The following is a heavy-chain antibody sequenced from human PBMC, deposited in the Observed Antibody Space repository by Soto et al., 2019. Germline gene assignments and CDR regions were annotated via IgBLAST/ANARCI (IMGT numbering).Heavy chain of an antibody. CDR3: ARVAPWLGYYFDY. D-gene: IGHD5-12*01. CDR2: IIPVLGAA. V-gene: IGHV1-69*01. Sequence: QVQLVQSGAEVRKPGSSVQVSCKASGGTFDNYAIVWVRQAPGQGLEWVGGIIPVLGAANYAQKFQDKVTMTADASTSTAYMGLSSLTSEYTAVYYCARVAPWLGYYFDYWGQGTLVTVSS. CDR1: GGTFDNYA. J-gene: IGHJ4*02.